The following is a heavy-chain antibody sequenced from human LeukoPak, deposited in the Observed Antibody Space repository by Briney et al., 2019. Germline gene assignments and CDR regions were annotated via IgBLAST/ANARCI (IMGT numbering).Heavy chain of an antibody. D-gene: IGHD3-3*01. CDR2: IYISGST. CDR1: GDSIGGYY. Sequence: KPSETLSLTCTVSGDSIGGYYWRWIRQPPGKGLEWIGYIYISGSTNYNPSLKSRVTISVDTSKNQFSQELSSVTAADAAVYYCAGGITIFGVVMVGGEGTLVTVSS. CDR3: AGGITIFGVVMV. J-gene: IGHJ4*02. V-gene: IGHV4-4*09.